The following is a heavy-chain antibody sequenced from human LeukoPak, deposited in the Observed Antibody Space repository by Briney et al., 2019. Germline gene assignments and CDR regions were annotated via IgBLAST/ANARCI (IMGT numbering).Heavy chain of an antibody. V-gene: IGHV4-38-2*02. CDR2: IYHSGRT. CDR3: AREDYDILTGSGNFDY. J-gene: IGHJ4*02. CDR1: GDSLSRYY. D-gene: IGHD3-9*01. Sequence: PSETLSLTCSVSGDSLSRYYAGCIRHPPGKGLEWGGNIYHSGRTNYNPPLTSRVAISVDTSKNQFSLKLKSATAEHTAVYYAAREDYDILTGSGNFDYWGQGTLVTVSS.